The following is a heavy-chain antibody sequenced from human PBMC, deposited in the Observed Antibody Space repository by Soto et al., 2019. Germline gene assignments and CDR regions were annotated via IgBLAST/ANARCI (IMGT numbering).Heavy chain of an antibody. CDR1: GFTFSPYW. CDR3: AGGSGWISDT. V-gene: IGHV3-7*05. Sequence: PGGSLRLSCAASGFTFSPYWMSLVRQAPGKGLEWVAIIKDDGGDEHYLEAVRGRFTISRDNAKKSLYLAMDRLRVEDTAVYYCAGGSGWISDTWGQGPLVTVSS. CDR2: IKDDGGDE. D-gene: IGHD6-19*01. J-gene: IGHJ5*02.